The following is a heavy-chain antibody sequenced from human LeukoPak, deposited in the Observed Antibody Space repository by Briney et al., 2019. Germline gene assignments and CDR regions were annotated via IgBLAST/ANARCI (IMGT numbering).Heavy chain of an antibody. Sequence: PSETLSLTCIVSGDSISSTSYYWAWIRQPPGKGLEWIGMIFYSGSAYYTPSLRGRVTLSVDTSKNQFSLKLTSVTAADTAVYYCARQGSPPDDYYMDVWGKGTTVTVSS. CDR1: GDSISSTSYY. J-gene: IGHJ6*03. CDR2: IFYSGSA. V-gene: IGHV4-39*01. D-gene: IGHD6-13*01. CDR3: ARQGSPPDDYYMDV.